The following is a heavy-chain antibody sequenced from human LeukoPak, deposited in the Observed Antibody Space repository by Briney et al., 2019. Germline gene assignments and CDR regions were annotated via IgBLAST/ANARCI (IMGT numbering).Heavy chain of an antibody. J-gene: IGHJ6*03. CDR3: ARNIAVAGRGDYMDV. D-gene: IGHD6-19*01. Sequence: PSETLSLTCAVYGGSFGGYYWSWIRQPPGKGLEWIGEINHSGSTNYNPSLKSRVTISVDTSKNQFSLKLSSVTAADTAVYYCARNIAVAGRGDYMDVWGKGTTVTISS. V-gene: IGHV4-34*01. CDR1: GGSFGGYY. CDR2: INHSGST.